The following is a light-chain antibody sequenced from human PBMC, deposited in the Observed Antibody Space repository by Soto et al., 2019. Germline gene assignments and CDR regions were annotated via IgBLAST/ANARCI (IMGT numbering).Light chain of an antibody. CDR2: GAS. CDR3: QQSYSTPTT. J-gene: IGKJ3*01. V-gene: IGKV3D-15*01. Sequence: EIVMTQSPATLSVSPGERATLSCRASQSVSSNLAWYQQKPGQAPRLLIYGASSRATGIPDRFSGSGSGTDFTLTISSLQPEDFATYYCQQSYSTPTTFGPGTKVDIK. CDR1: QSVSSN.